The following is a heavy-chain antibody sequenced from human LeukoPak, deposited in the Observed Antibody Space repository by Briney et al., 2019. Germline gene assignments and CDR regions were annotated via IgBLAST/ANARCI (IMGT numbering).Heavy chain of an antibody. D-gene: IGHD3-22*01. Sequence: GGSLRLSCAASGFTFSSYGMHWVRQAPGKGLEWVAFIRYDGSNKYYADSVKGRFTISRDNSKNTLYLQMNSLRAEDTAVYYCARDMTDYDSSGYTSDYWGQGTLVTVSS. V-gene: IGHV3-30*02. CDR2: IRYDGSNK. J-gene: IGHJ4*02. CDR3: ARDMTDYDSSGYTSDY. CDR1: GFTFSSYG.